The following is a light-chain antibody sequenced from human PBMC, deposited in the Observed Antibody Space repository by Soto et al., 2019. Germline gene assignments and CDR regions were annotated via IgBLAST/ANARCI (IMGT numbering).Light chain of an antibody. Sequence: EIVMTQSPATLSVSPGERATLACRASQSVSSNLAWYQQKPGQAPRLLIYGASTRATGIPARFSGSGSGTEFTLTISSLQSEAFAVYYCQQYNNWPRGTFGQGTKLEIK. CDR1: QSVSSN. CDR3: QQYNNWPRGT. J-gene: IGKJ2*02. CDR2: GAS. V-gene: IGKV3-15*01.